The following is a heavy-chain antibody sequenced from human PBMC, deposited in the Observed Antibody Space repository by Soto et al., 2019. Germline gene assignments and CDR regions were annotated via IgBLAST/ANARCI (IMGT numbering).Heavy chain of an antibody. J-gene: IGHJ4*02. D-gene: IGHD6-19*01. Sequence: PSETLSLTCAVYGGSFSGYYWSWIRQPPGKGLEWIGEINHSGSTNYNPSLKSRLTISVDPSKNQFSLKLSSVTAADTAVYYCARGIGWQWLVSGYFDYWGEETLVTVCS. CDR3: ARGIGWQWLVSGYFDY. V-gene: IGHV4-34*01. CDR1: GGSFSGYY. CDR2: INHSGST.